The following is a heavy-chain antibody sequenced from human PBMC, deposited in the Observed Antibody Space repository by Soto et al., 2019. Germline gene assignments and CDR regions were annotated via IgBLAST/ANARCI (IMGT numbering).Heavy chain of an antibody. CDR1: GGSISSGGYY. CDR3: ARDRGGYCSGGSCYSYAFDI. V-gene: IGHV4-31*03. Sequence: QVQLQESGPGLVKPSQTLSLTCTVSGGSISSGGYYWSWIRQHPGKGLEWIGYIYYSGSTYYNPSLKSRVTISVDTSKNQFSLKLSSVTAADTAVYYCARDRGGYCSGGSCYSYAFDIWGQGTMVTVSS. CDR2: IYYSGST. J-gene: IGHJ3*02. D-gene: IGHD2-15*01.